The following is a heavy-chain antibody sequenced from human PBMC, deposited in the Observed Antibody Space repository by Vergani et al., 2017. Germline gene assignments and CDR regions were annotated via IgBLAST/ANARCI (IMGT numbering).Heavy chain of an antibody. CDR2: INPNKGGT. J-gene: IGHJ6*02. CDR3: ARDYGMDV. Sequence: QVQLVQSGAEVKKPGASVTVSCKASGYTLTDYYIHWVRQAPGQGLEWMGWINPNKGGTNYAQTFQGRVTMTRDTSISTAYVELSRLRSDDTAVYYCARDYGMDVWGQGTTVTVSS. CDR1: GYTLTDYY. V-gene: IGHV1-2*02.